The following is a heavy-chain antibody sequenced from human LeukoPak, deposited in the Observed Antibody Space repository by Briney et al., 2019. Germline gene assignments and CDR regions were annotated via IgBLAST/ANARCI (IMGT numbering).Heavy chain of an antibody. CDR3: ARRTDFWSGYMNDY. Sequence: SETQSLTCAVYGGSFSGYYWSWIRQPPGKGLEWIGEINHSGSTNYNPSLKSRVTISVDTPKNQFSLKLSSVTAADTAVYYCARRTDFWSGYMNDYWGQGTLVTVSS. CDR1: GGSFSGYY. CDR2: INHSGST. D-gene: IGHD3-3*01. V-gene: IGHV4-34*01. J-gene: IGHJ4*02.